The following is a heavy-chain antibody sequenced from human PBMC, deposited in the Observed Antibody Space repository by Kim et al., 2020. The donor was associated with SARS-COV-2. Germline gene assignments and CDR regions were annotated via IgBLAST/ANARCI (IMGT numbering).Heavy chain of an antibody. CDR1: GGSFSDYY. D-gene: IGHD2-2*01. J-gene: IGHJ4*02. V-gene: IGHV4-59*01. Sequence: SETLSLTCTVSGGSFSDYYWSWIRQPPGKGLDWIAYMYYSGITKYNPSLNNRVTVSLDTSKNQFSLRLSSVTAADTALYYCARGRLASSYWRGFDYWGQG. CDR2: MYYSGIT. CDR3: ARGRLASSYWRGFDY.